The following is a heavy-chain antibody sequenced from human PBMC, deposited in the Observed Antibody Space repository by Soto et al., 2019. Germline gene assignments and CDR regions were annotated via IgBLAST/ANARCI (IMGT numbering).Heavy chain of an antibody. V-gene: IGHV3-30*04. CDR2: ISYDGSNK. J-gene: IGHJ4*02. Sequence: GGSLRISCAASGLNFSSYAMQWVRQAPGKGLEWVAVISYDGSNKYYADSGKGRFTISRDNSKNTLYLQMNSLRAEDTAVYYCARDLDYYDSSGYYGYWGQGTLVTVSS. CDR1: GLNFSSYA. D-gene: IGHD3-22*01. CDR3: ARDLDYYDSSGYYGY.